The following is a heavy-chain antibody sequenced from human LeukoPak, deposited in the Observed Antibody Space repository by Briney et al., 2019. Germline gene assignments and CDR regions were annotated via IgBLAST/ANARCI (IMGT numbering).Heavy chain of an antibody. J-gene: IGHJ4*02. V-gene: IGHV3-9*01. CDR1: GFTFDYYA. Sequence: PGRSLRLSCAASGFTFDYYAMHWVRQAPGKGLEWVSGISWKGDSIGYADSVKGRFTISRDNAKNSLYLQMNSLRAEDTALYYCAKGISGRFIAAAGILGAYYFDYWGQGTLVTVSS. CDR2: ISWKGDSI. D-gene: IGHD6-13*01. CDR3: AKGISGRFIAAAGILGAYYFDY.